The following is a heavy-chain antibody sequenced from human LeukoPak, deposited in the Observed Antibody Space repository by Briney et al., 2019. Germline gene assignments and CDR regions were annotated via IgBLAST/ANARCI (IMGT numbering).Heavy chain of an antibody. Sequence: QPGGSLRLSCAASGFTFSSYAMSWVRQAPGKGLEWVSAISGSGGSTYYADSVKGRFTISRDNSKNTLYLQMNSLRVEDTAVYYCARTARNRCSTTVWCVIDYWGQGTLVTVSS. J-gene: IGHJ4*02. D-gene: IGHD1-1*01. CDR1: GFTFSSYA. CDR3: ARTARNRCSTTVWCVIDY. CDR2: ISGSGGST. V-gene: IGHV3-23*01.